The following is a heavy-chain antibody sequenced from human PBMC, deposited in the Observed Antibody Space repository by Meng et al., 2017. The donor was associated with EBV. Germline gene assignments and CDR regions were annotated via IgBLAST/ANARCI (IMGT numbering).Heavy chain of an antibody. V-gene: IGHV1-69*06. CDR2: IIPIFGTA. CDR3: ARDRWEPKGKGWFDP. Sequence: QVQLVHSGAEVKKTGSAGKVSGKAPGGPFSSYAISWVRQAPGQGLEWMGGIIPIFGTANYAQKFQGRVTIPADKSTSTAYMELSSLRSEDTAVYYCARDRWEPKGKGWFDPWGQGTLVTVSS. D-gene: IGHD1-26*01. CDR1: GGPFSSYA. J-gene: IGHJ5*02.